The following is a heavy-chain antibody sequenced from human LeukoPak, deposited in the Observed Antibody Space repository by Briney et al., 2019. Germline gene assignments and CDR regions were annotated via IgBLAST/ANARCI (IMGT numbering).Heavy chain of an antibody. Sequence: GGSLRLSCAASGFTFSSYSMNWVRQAPGKGLEWVSSISSSSSYIYYADSVKGRFTISRDNAKNSLYLQMNSLRAEDTAVYYCAIHRGYTSSFDYWGQGTLVTVSS. CDR1: GFTFSSYS. D-gene: IGHD6-19*01. V-gene: IGHV3-21*01. J-gene: IGHJ4*02. CDR3: AIHRGYTSSFDY. CDR2: ISSSSSYI.